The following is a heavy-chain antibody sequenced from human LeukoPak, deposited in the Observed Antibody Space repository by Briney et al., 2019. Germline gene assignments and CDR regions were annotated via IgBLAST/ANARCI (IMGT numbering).Heavy chain of an antibody. V-gene: IGHV1-3*01. CDR1: GYTLTSYA. J-gene: IGHJ4*02. CDR3: ARELCDILTGYCYFDY. D-gene: IGHD3-9*01. Sequence: ASVKVSCKASGYTLTSYAMHWVRQAPGQRLEWMGWINAGNGNTKYSQKFQGRVTITRDTSASTAYMELSSLRSEDTAVYYCARELCDILTGYCYFDYWGQGTLVTVSS. CDR2: INAGNGNT.